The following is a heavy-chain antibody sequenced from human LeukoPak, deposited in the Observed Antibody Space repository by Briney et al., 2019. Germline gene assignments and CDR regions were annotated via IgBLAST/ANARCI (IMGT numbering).Heavy chain of an antibody. CDR3: ARGRVSSSSWQSVYYYYLYMDV. CDR1: GGSFCGYY. J-gene: IGHJ6*03. V-gene: IGHV4-34*01. CDR2: INHSGST. Sequence: PSETLSLTCAVYGGSFCGYYWSWIRQPPGKGLEWIGEINHSGSTNYNPSLKSRVTISVDTSKNQFSLKLSSVTAAGTAVYFCARGRVSSSSWQSVYYYYLYMDVWGKGSTVTVSS. D-gene: IGHD6-13*01.